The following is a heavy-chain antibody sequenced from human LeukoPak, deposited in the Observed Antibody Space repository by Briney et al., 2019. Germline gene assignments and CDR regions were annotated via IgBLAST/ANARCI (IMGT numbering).Heavy chain of an antibody. V-gene: IGHV5-51*01. CDR3: ARQASSWRFDY. CDR1: GYSFNGYW. Sequence: GESPKISCRGSGYSFNGYWIGWVRQMPGKGLEWMGIIYPADSDTRYSPSFQGQVTLSVDKSISTAYLQWSSLKASDTAMYYCARQASSWRFDYWGQGTLVTVSS. CDR2: IYPADSDT. D-gene: IGHD6-13*01. J-gene: IGHJ4*02.